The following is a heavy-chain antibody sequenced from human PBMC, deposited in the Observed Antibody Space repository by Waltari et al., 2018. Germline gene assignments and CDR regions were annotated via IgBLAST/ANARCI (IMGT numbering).Heavy chain of an antibody. Sequence: QVQLQESGPGLVKPSETLSLTCTVSGGSISSYSWSWIRQPPGKGLEWIGYIYYSGSTNYNPSLKSRVTISVDTSKNQFSLKLSSVTAADTAVYYCARASSGYYYEWGQGTLVTVSS. CDR3: ARASSGYYYE. CDR1: GGSISSYS. V-gene: IGHV4-59*01. CDR2: IYYSGST. D-gene: IGHD3-22*01. J-gene: IGHJ4*02.